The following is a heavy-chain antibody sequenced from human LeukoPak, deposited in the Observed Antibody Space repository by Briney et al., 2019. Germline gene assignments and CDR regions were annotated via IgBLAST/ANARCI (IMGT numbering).Heavy chain of an antibody. CDR2: ISAYNGNT. V-gene: IGHV1-18*01. Sequence: GASVKVSCKASGYTFTSYGISWVRQAPGQGLEWMGWISAYNGNTIYAQKLQGRVTMTTDTSTSTAYMELRSLRSDDTAVYYCARESRSTIFGVAYFDYWGQGTLVTVSS. CDR1: GYTFTSYG. D-gene: IGHD3-3*01. J-gene: IGHJ4*02. CDR3: ARESRSTIFGVAYFDY.